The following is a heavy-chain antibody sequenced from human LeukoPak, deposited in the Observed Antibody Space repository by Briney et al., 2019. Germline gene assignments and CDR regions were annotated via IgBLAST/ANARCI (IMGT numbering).Heavy chain of an antibody. CDR1: GGSISSSNW. CDR2: IYHSGST. J-gene: IGHJ4*02. V-gene: IGHV4-4*02. Sequence: PSETLPLTCAVSGGSISSSNWWSWVRQPPGKGLEWIGEIYHSGSTNYNPSLKSRVTISVDTSKNQISLKLSSVTAADTAVYYCAREGSSGSYGVDYWGQGTLVTVSS. CDR3: AREGSSGSYGVDY. D-gene: IGHD1-26*01.